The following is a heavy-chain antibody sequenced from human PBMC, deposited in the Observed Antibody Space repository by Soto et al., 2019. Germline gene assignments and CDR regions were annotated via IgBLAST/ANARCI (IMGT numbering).Heavy chain of an antibody. CDR2: ISSGGTTT. CDR1: GFTFSTHS. D-gene: IGHD2-2*01. J-gene: IGHJ4*01. CDR3: ERAPASLTTY. V-gene: IGHV3-23*01. Sequence: GGSLRLSCSGSGFTFSTHSMSWVRHAPGKGLEWVSSISSGGTTTFYAASVEGRFTISRDKSKNTLYLQMNSLRAEDTAVYYCERAPASLTTYWGKRTPATVSS.